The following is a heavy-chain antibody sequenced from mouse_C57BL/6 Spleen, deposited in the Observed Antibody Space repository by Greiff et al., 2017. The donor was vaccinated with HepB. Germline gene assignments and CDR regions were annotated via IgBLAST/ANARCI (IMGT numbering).Heavy chain of an antibody. CDR2: IYPRSGNT. V-gene: IGHV1-81*01. CDR1: GYTFTSYG. Sequence: VQLQQSGAELARPGASVKLSCKASGYTFTSYGISWVKQRTGQGLEWIGEIYPRSGNTYYNEKFKGKATLTAAKAYSTAYMELRSLTSEDSAVYFCATTVVNWYFDVWGTGTTVTVSS. J-gene: IGHJ1*03. D-gene: IGHD1-1*01. CDR3: ATTVVNWYFDV.